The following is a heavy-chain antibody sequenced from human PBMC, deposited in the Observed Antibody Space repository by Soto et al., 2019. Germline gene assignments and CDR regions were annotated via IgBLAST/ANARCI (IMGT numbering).Heavy chain of an antibody. Sequence: QVQLQESGPGLVKPSGTLSLTCAVSGGSVSSSNWWSWVRQSPGKGLEWMGEIYHSGSAHYNPSLRSRATISLNKTKNQFSRRLTSVTAADTAVDYCARVPGVVVSADDAFDIWGPGTRVIVSS. J-gene: IGHJ3*02. CDR2: IYHSGSA. V-gene: IGHV4-4*02. CDR3: ARVPGVVVSADDAFDI. CDR1: GGSVSSSNW. D-gene: IGHD2-21*02.